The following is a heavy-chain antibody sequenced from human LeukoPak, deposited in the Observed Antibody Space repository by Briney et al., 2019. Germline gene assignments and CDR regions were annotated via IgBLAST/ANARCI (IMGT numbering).Heavy chain of an antibody. CDR1: GFTFSSYS. Sequence: SGGSLRLSCAASGFTFSSYSMNWVRQAPGKGLEWVAVLSSDGNNEYYADSVKGRFTISRDNSKNTLFLQMNSLRAEDTAVYYCARVLSNYYYMDVWGKGTTVTVSS. J-gene: IGHJ6*03. CDR3: ARVLSNYYYMDV. V-gene: IGHV3-30*03. CDR2: LSSDGNNE. D-gene: IGHD6-13*01.